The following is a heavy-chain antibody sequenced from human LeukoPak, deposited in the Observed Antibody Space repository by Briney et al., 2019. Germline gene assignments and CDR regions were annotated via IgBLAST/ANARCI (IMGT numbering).Heavy chain of an antibody. CDR2: IYSGGST. CDR1: GFTFSDYY. Sequence: GGSLRLSCAASGFTFSDYYMSWVRQAPGKGLEWVSVIYSGGSTYYADSVKGRFTISRDNSKNTLYLQMNSLRAEDTAVYYCARDRGEYEWDVWGKGTTVTVSS. D-gene: IGHD2-2*01. V-gene: IGHV3-53*01. CDR3: ARDRGEYEWDV. J-gene: IGHJ6*04.